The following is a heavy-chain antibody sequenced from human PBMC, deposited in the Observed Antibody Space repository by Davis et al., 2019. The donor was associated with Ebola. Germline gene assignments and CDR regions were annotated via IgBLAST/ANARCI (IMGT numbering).Heavy chain of an antibody. Sequence: MPGGSLRLSCAVYGGSFSGYYWSWIRQPPGKGLEWIGSIYHSGSTNYNPSLKSRVTISVDTSKNQFSLKLSSVTAADTAVYYCARGPYSSSFDYWGQGTLVTVSS. CDR1: GGSFSGYY. CDR3: ARGPYSSSFDY. J-gene: IGHJ4*02. CDR2: IYHSGST. V-gene: IGHV4-34*01. D-gene: IGHD6-6*01.